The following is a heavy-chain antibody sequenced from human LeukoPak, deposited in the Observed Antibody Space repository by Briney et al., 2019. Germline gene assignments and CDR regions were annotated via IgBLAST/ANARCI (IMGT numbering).Heavy chain of an antibody. D-gene: IGHD3/OR15-3a*01. CDR2: ILPGDSDA. J-gene: IGHJ3*01. CDR3: PRKGAGASNYNELGLPRGAFVV. CDR1: GYIFTNYY. Sequence: GESLKISCKASGYIFTNYYIAWVRQMPGKGLECVGMILPGDSDARYTPSFRGQVTISADRSTNTVFLQWRSLRASDSALFYCPRKGAGASNYNELGLPRGAFVVWAKGQWSASLQ. V-gene: IGHV5-51*01.